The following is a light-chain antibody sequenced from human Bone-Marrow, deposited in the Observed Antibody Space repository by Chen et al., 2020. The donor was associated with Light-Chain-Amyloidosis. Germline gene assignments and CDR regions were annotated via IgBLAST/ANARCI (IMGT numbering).Light chain of an antibody. Sequence: SYVLTQPSSVSVAPGQTASTACGGNNIGSTSAHWYQQTPGQAPLLVVYDISDRPSGIPERLSGSNSGNTATLTISRVEAGDEADYYCQVWDRSSDRPVFGGGTKLTVL. CDR1: NIGSTS. CDR3: QVWDRSSDRPV. J-gene: IGLJ3*02. V-gene: IGLV3-21*02. CDR2: DIS.